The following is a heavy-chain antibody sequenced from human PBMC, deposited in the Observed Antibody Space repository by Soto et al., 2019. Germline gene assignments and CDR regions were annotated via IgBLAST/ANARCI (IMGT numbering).Heavy chain of an antibody. Sequence: SETLSLTCAVYGGSFSGYYWSWIRQPPGKGLEWIGEINHSGSTNYNPSLKSRVTISVDTSKNQFSLKLSSVTAADTAVYYCARERLYYVFWCGDYKGSFDYWGQGSLVIVS. CDR1: GGSFSGYY. CDR2: INHSGST. D-gene: IGHD3-3*01. J-gene: IGHJ4*02. CDR3: ARERLYYVFWCGDYKGSFDY. V-gene: IGHV4-34*01.